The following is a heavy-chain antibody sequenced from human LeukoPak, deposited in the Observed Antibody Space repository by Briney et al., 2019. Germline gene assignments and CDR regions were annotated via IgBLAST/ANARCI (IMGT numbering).Heavy chain of an antibody. V-gene: IGHV3-7*01. J-gene: IGHJ4*02. Sequence: GGSLRLSCAASGLTFRRDWMSWIRQAPGKGLEWVAMIRQEGSEIHYVHSVKGRFTISSDNTKNSLNLQMNSLRAEDTAVYYCATLDTAMVTNFGYWGQGTLVTVSS. D-gene: IGHD5-18*01. CDR3: ATLDTAMVTNFGY. CDR2: IRQEGSEI. CDR1: GLTFRRDW.